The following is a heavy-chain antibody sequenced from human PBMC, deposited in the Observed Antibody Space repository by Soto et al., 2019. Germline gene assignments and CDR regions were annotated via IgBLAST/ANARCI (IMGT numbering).Heavy chain of an antibody. CDR1: GFTFSNSV. Sequence: EVQLLESGGGLVQPGGSLRLSCAASGFTFSNSVMNWVRQAPGKGLEWVSTIGGTSGNTYYADSVKGRFTISRDKSKNTLYLQMNSLRAEDTAVYYCAKRGGATLHYFDYWGQGTLVTVSS. J-gene: IGHJ4*02. CDR3: AKRGGATLHYFDY. CDR2: IGGTSGNT. D-gene: IGHD1-26*01. V-gene: IGHV3-23*01.